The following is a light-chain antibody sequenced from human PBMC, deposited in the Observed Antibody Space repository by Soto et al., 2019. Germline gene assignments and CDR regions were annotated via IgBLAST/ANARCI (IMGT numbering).Light chain of an antibody. CDR1: SSDVGGYNY. CDR3: NSYTSSSTQV. V-gene: IGLV2-14*01. Sequence: QSALTQPASVSGSPGQSITISCTGTSSDVGGYNYVSWYQQHPGKAPKLIIYDVNNRPSGVSNRFSGSKSGNTASLTISGLQPEDEADYYCNSYTSSSTQVFGGGTQLTVL. CDR2: DVN. J-gene: IGLJ2*01.